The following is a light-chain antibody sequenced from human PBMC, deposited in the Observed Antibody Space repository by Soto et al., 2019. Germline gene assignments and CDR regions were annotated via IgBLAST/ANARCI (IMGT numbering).Light chain of an antibody. V-gene: IGKV3-11*01. CDR3: QQRTNWPLT. Sequence: EIVLTQAPAARSLSPGARATLSCWASQSVSNSLAWYQQRPGQSPRLLIYDVSTRATGIPARFGGSGSGTDFTLTISSLETEDFAVYYCQQRTNWPLTCGGGTKVDIK. J-gene: IGKJ4*01. CDR1: QSVSNS. CDR2: DVS.